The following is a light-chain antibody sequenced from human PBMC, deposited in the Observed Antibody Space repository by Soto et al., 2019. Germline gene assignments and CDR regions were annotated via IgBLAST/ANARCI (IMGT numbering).Light chain of an antibody. CDR2: GAS. V-gene: IGKV3-15*01. CDR3: QQYNNWPPWT. CDR1: QSVSSN. J-gene: IGKJ1*01. Sequence: EIVMTQSPATLSVSPGERATLSCRASQSVSSNLAWYQQKPGQAPRLLIFGASTRATGIPTRFSGSGSGTEFTLTISSPQSEDFAVYYCQQYNNWPPWTFGQGTKVDFK.